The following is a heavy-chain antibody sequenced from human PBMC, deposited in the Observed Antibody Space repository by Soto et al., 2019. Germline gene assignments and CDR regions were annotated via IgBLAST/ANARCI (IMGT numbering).Heavy chain of an antibody. CDR1: GYTFTSYH. Sequence: QVQLVQSGAEVRRPGASVKVSCKASGYTFTSYHMHWVRQAPGQGLEWMGIINPTSGSTNYAQKCQGRVAMTRDTSTSTVYMELSSLRSEDTAVYYCARRALASIDYWGQGTLVTVSS. V-gene: IGHV1-46*01. CDR3: ARRALASIDY. CDR2: INPTSGST. J-gene: IGHJ4*02.